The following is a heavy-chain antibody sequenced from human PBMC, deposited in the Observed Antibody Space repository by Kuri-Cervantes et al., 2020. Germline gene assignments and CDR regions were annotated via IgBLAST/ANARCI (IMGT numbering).Heavy chain of an antibody. D-gene: IGHD6-19*01. CDR3: ARDSWLAFQH. CDR1: GFTFSSYW. Sequence: ETLSLTCAASGFTFSSYWMSWVRQAPGKVLEWVANIKQDGSEKYYVDSVKGRFTIPRDNFKNMLYLQMNSLRAEDTAVYFCARDSWLAFQHWGQGTLVTVSS. CDR2: IKQDGSEK. J-gene: IGHJ1*01. V-gene: IGHV3-7*03.